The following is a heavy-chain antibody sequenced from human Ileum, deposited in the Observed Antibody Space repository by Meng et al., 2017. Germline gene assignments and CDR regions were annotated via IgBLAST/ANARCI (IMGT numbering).Heavy chain of an antibody. V-gene: IGHV1-18*01. CDR1: GYTFTSYG. J-gene: IGHJ4*02. Sequence: ASVKVSCKASGYTFTSYGISWVRQAPGQGLEWMGWISAYNGNTNYAQKLQGRVTMTTDTSTSTAYMKLRSLRSDDTAVYYCARGPYCSSTSCYGLRAFDIWGQGTLVTVSS. D-gene: IGHD2-2*01. CDR2: ISAYNGNT. CDR3: ARGPYCSSTSCYGLRAFDI.